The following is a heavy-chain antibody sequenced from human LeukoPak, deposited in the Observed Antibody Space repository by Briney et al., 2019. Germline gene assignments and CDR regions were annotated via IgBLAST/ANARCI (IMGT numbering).Heavy chain of an antibody. J-gene: IGHJ4*02. V-gene: IGHV3-15*01. CDR2: IKSKTDGGTT. Sequence: GGSLRLSCAASGFTFSNAWMSWVRQAPGKGLEWVGRIKSKTDGGTTDYAAPVKGRFTISRDDSKNTLYLQMNSLKTEDTAVYYCARGFCSGSTCYSGDNWGQGTLVTASS. CDR1: GFTFSNAW. CDR3: ARGFCSGSTCYSGDN. D-gene: IGHD2-15*01.